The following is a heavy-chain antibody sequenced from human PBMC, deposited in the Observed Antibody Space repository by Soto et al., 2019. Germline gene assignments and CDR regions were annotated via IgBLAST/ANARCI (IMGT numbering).Heavy chain of an antibody. CDR1: GGSISSGGYY. Sequence: QVQLQESGPGLVKPSQTLSLTCTVSGGSISSGGYYWSWIRQHPGKGLEWIGYIYYSGSTYYNPSLKXPVXIXGDTSKNQFSLKLSSVTAADTAVYYCARGAYDRMDVWGQGTTVTVSS. V-gene: IGHV4-31*01. D-gene: IGHD3-22*01. J-gene: IGHJ6*02. CDR2: IYYSGST. CDR3: ARGAYDRMDV.